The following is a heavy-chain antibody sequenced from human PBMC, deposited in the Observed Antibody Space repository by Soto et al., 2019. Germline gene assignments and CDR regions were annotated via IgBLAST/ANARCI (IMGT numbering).Heavy chain of an antibody. J-gene: IGHJ4*02. Sequence: QVQLVQSGAEVKKPGSSVKVSCKASGGTFSSYAISWVRQAPGQGLEWMGGIIPIFGTANYAQKFQGRVTITADESTSTAYMELSRLRSEDTAVYYCARTLDGYYDSSGYPKPIDYWGQGTLVTVSS. V-gene: IGHV1-69*01. CDR3: ARTLDGYYDSSGYPKPIDY. CDR2: IIPIFGTA. CDR1: GGTFSSYA. D-gene: IGHD3-22*01.